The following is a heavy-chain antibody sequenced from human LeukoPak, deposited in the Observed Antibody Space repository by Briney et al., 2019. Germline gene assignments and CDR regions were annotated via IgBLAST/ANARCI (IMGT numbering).Heavy chain of an antibody. CDR3: ARITYYYGSGSYYIDY. J-gene: IGHJ4*02. CDR2: ISGSGGST. V-gene: IGHV3-23*01. Sequence: PGGSLRLSCAASGFTFSSYGMSWVRKAPGKGLEWVSAISGSGGSTYYADSVKGRFTISRDNSKNTLYLKMNSLRAEDPAVYYCARITYYYGSGSYYIDYWGQGTLVTVSS. CDR1: GFTFSSYG. D-gene: IGHD3-10*01.